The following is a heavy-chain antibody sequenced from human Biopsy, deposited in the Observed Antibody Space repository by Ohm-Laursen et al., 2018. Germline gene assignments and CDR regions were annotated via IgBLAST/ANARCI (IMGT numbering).Heavy chain of an antibody. CDR2: IYFTGRT. Sequence: PRTLSLTCTVSGGPIDSYYWSWIRQPPGKALEWIGYIYFTGRTSYNPSLKSRVTMSVNTSKKQFSLRLGSVTAADTAVYYCASAGYNPDWNFDLWGRGTRVTVSS. D-gene: IGHD5-24*01. CDR3: ASAGYNPDWNFDL. CDR1: GGPIDSYY. V-gene: IGHV4-59*12. J-gene: IGHJ2*01.